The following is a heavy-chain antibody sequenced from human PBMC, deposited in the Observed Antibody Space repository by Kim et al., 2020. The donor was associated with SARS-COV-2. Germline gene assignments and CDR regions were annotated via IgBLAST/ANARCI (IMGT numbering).Heavy chain of an antibody. D-gene: IGHD3-10*01. V-gene: IGHV5-51*01. CDR2: IYPGDSDT. CDR3: ARLSHGSGSYYKDYYYGMDV. J-gene: IGHJ6*02. CDR1: GYSFTSYW. Sequence: GESLKISCKGSGYSFTSYWIGWVRQTPGKGLEWMGIIYPGDSDTRYSPSFQGQVTISADKSISTAYLQWSSLKASDTAMYYCARLSHGSGSYYKDYYYGMDVWGQGTTVTVSS.